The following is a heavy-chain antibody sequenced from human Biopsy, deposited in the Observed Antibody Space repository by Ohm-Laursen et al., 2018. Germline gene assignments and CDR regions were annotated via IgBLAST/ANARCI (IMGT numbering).Heavy chain of an antibody. CDR1: GHTFTGYH. CDR3: MRGGYYYDSLAYYFWFDP. Sequence: GSSMKVSCKASGHTFTGYHVHWVRQAPGQGLECMGWINVKTGDTNYAQKFQGRVSMTRATSISTAYVDLSSLRSDDAAVYYCMRGGYYYDSLAYYFWFDPWGQGALVTVSS. J-gene: IGHJ5*02. CDR2: INVKTGDT. V-gene: IGHV1-2*02. D-gene: IGHD3-22*01.